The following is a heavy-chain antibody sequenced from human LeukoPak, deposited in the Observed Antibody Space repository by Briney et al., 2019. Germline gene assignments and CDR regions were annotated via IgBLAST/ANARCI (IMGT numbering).Heavy chain of an antibody. V-gene: IGHV1-2*02. D-gene: IGHD3-9*01. CDR2: INPNSGGT. Sequence: EASVKVSCKASGYTFTGYYIHWVRQAPGQGLEWMGWINPNSGGTNYAQKFQVRVTMTRDTSISTAYMELSSLRSDDTAVYYCTRDSNYDLLTASAFDIWGQGTMVTVSS. CDR3: TRDSNYDLLTASAFDI. CDR1: GYTFTGYY. J-gene: IGHJ3*02.